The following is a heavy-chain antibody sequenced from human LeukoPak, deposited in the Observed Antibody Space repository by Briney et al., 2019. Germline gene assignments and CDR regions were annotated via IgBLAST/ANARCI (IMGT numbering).Heavy chain of an antibody. D-gene: IGHD3-22*01. V-gene: IGHV4-4*02. Sequence: SGTLSLTCAVSGGSISSSNWWSWVRQPPGKGLEWIGEIYHSGSTNYNPSLKSRVTISVDKSKNQFSLKLSPVTAADTAVYYCARGHRHYYDSSGYYFGSAEYFQHWGQGTLVTVSS. J-gene: IGHJ1*01. CDR2: IYHSGST. CDR1: GGSISSSNW. CDR3: ARGHRHYYDSSGYYFGSAEYFQH.